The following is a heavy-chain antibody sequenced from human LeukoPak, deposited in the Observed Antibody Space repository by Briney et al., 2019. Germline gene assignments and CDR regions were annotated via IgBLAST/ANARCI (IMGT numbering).Heavy chain of an antibody. D-gene: IGHD3-10*01. Sequence: SETLSLTCTVSGGSISSSSYYWGWIRQPPGKGLEWIGSIYYSGSTYYNPSLKSRVTISVDTSKNQFSLKLSSVTAADTAVYYCARHRNRSITMVQGVMVTPRTGPPNWFDPWGQGTLVTVSS. CDR1: GGSISSSSYY. CDR3: ARHRNRSITMVQGVMVTPRTGPPNWFDP. V-gene: IGHV4-39*01. CDR2: IYYSGST. J-gene: IGHJ5*02.